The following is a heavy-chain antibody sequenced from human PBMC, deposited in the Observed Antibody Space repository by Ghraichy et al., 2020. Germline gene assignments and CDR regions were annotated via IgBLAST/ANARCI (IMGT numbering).Heavy chain of an antibody. J-gene: IGHJ4*02. CDR1: GYTFTSYD. CDR2: MNPNSGNT. CDR3: ARDITRRPRLTSWGRYCSGGSCYGWGY. D-gene: IGHD2-15*01. Sequence: ASVKVSCKASGYTFTSYDINWVRQATGQGLEWMGWMNPNSGNTGYAQKFQGRVTMTRNTSISTAYMELSSLRSEDTAVYYCARDITRRPRLTSWGRYCSGGSCYGWGYWGQGTLVTVSS. V-gene: IGHV1-8*01.